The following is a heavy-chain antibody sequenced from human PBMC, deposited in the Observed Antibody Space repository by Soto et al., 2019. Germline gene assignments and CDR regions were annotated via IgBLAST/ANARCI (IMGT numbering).Heavy chain of an antibody. D-gene: IGHD6-19*01. CDR3: ARDAVQWLLPFDI. CDR2: IKQDGSEK. Sequence: GGSLRLSCAASGFTFSSYWMSRGRQAPGKGLERVANIKQDGSEKYYVDSVKGRFTISRVNAKNSLYLQMNSLSAEATTVYYCARDAVQWLLPFDIWGQGTMATVSS. V-gene: IGHV3-7*03. J-gene: IGHJ3*02. CDR1: GFTFSSYW.